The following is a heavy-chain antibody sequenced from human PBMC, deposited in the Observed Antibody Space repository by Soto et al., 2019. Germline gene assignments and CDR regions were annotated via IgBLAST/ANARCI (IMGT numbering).Heavy chain of an antibody. Sequence: QVPLVQSGAEVKEPGASVKVSCKASGYTFTNYDINWVRQATGQGPEWMGWMNPDSGATGYVQKFQGRVTMTRSTSISTAYMELSDLRSEDTAVYYCARSRGGTGVHFDYWGQGTLVTVSS. J-gene: IGHJ4*02. CDR3: ARSRGGTGVHFDY. D-gene: IGHD7-27*01. CDR1: GYTFTNYD. CDR2: MNPDSGAT. V-gene: IGHV1-8*01.